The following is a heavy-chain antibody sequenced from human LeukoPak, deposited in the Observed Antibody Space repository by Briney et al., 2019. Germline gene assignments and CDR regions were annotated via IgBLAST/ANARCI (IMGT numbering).Heavy chain of an antibody. CDR3: ARVTFYYYYMDV. CDR1: GFTVSSNY. Sequence: GGSLRLSYAASGFTVSSNYMSWVRQAPGKGLEWVSVIYSGGSTYYADSVKGRFTISRDNSKNTLYLQMNSLRAEDTAVYYCARVTFYYYYMDVWGKGTTVTVSS. J-gene: IGHJ6*03. V-gene: IGHV3-66*02. CDR2: IYSGGST.